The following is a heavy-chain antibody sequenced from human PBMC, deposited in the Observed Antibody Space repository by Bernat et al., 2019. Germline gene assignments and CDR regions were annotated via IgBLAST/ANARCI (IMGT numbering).Heavy chain of an antibody. J-gene: IGHJ6*02. Sequence: QVQLVQSGAEVKKPGASVEVSCKASGYTFTGYYMHWVRQAPGQGLEWMGWINPNSGGTNYAQKFQGWVTMTRDTSISTAYMELSRLRSDDTAVYYCARHPITMVRGVLLPYGMDVWGQGTTVTVSS. CDR1: GYTFTGYY. CDR3: ARHPITMVRGVLLPYGMDV. CDR2: INPNSGGT. V-gene: IGHV1-2*04. D-gene: IGHD3-10*01.